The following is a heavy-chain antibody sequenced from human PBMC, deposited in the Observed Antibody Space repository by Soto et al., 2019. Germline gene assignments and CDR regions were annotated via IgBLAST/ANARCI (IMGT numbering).Heavy chain of an antibody. CDR2: INQDGSEK. V-gene: IGHV3-7*01. CDR3: AVLSIAAVVDF. J-gene: IGHJ4*02. CDR1: GFIFSNFW. Sequence: GGSLRLSCAASGFIFSNFWINWVRQAPGKGLEWVASINQDGSEKYYVDSVKGRFTISRDNAKNSLYLQMNSQRAEDTAVYYCAVLSIAAVVDFWGQGTLVTVSS. D-gene: IGHD6-25*01.